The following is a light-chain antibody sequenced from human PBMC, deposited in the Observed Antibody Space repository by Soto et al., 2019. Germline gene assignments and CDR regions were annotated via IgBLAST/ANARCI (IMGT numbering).Light chain of an antibody. Sequence: EIVLAQSPATLSLSPGESATLSCMASRSVSNYLAWYQQKPGQAPRLLIYGASSRATGIPDRFSGSGSGTDFTLTISRLEPEDFAVYYCQQYGSSPWTFGQGTKVDIK. J-gene: IGKJ1*01. CDR3: QQYGSSPWT. CDR2: GAS. V-gene: IGKV3-20*01. CDR1: RSVSNY.